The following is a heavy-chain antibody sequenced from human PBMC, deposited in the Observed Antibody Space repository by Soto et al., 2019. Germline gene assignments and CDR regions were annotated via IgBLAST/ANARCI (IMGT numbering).Heavy chain of an antibody. CDR1: GFSLSTSGMR. V-gene: IGHV2-70*04. CDR2: IDWDDGK. D-gene: IGHD2-2*02. J-gene: IGHJ3*02. CDR3: ARTQRYCSSTSCYTTAFDI. Sequence: SGPTLVNPTQTLTLTCTFSGFSLSTSGMRVSWIRQPPGKALEWLARIDWDDGKFYSTSLKSRLTISKDTSKNQVDLTMTNMDPVDTATYYCARTQRYCSSTSCYTTAFDIWGQGTMVTVSS.